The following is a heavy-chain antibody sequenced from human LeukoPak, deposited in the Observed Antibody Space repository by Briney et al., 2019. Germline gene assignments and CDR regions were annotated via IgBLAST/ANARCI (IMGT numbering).Heavy chain of an antibody. Sequence: SETLSPTCTVSGYSINSAYYWGWIRQPPGKGLEWIGTMYHSGITYYNLSLKSRVTISVDTSKNQFSLKLNSVTAADTAVYYCARLTPGKNWLDPWGHGTLVTVS. V-gene: IGHV4-38-2*02. CDR3: ARLTPGKNWLDP. CDR2: MYHSGIT. CDR1: GYSINSAYY. J-gene: IGHJ5*02. D-gene: IGHD3-10*01.